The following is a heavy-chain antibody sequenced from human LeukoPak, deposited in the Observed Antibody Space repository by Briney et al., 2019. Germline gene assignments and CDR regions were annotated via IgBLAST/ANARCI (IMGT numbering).Heavy chain of an antibody. CDR1: GFTFSSYA. D-gene: IGHD3-9*01. Sequence: GGSLRLSCAASGFTFSSYAMSWVRQAPGKGLEWVSAISGSGGSTYYADSVKGRFTISRDNAKNSLYLQMNSLRAEDTAVYYCARDEYDILTGYYIRTEFGLFDYWGQGTLVTVSS. J-gene: IGHJ4*02. CDR3: ARDEYDILTGYYIRTEFGLFDY. CDR2: ISGSGGST. V-gene: IGHV3-23*01.